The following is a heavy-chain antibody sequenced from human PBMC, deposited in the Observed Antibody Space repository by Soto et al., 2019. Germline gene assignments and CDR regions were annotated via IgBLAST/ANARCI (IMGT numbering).Heavy chain of an antibody. Sequence: SVKVSCKASGGTLRNYGISWVRQAPGQGLEWMGGIIPVFGTANYAQKFQGRVTITADESTSTVYMDVTSLRSEDTAVYYCSRGDATKIVVTTYYGMDGWGQGTKVTVSS. D-gene: IGHD4-17*01. CDR3: SRGDATKIVVTTYYGMDG. V-gene: IGHV1-69*13. CDR2: IIPVFGTA. J-gene: IGHJ6*02. CDR1: GGTLRNYG.